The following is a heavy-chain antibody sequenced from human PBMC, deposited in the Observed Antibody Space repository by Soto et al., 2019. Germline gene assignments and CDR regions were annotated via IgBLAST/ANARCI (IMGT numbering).Heavy chain of an antibody. CDR1: GFTFSTYA. Sequence: ESGGGVVQPGRSLRLSCAASGFTFSTYAMHWVRQAPGKGLEWVAGMSSDGSNSYYADSVKGRFTISRDNSKNTLYLQMNSLRAEDTAVYYCARDYGAPAASFFVYWGQGTLVTVSS. CDR2: MSSDGSNS. J-gene: IGHJ4*02. V-gene: IGHV3-30-3*01. D-gene: IGHD2-2*01. CDR3: ARDYGAPAASFFVY.